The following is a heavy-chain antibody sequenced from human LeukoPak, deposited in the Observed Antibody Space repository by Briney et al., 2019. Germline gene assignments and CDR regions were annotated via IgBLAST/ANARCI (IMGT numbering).Heavy chain of an antibody. V-gene: IGHV3-21*01. CDR1: GFTFSSYS. J-gene: IGHJ4*02. Sequence: GGSLRLSCAASGFTFSSYSVNWVRQAPGKGLEWVSSISSSSSYIYYADSAKGRFTISRDNAKNSLYLQMNSLRAEDTAVYYCARDLTIAAAGEFDYRGQGTMVTVSS. D-gene: IGHD6-13*01. CDR2: ISSSSSYI. CDR3: ARDLTIAAAGEFDY.